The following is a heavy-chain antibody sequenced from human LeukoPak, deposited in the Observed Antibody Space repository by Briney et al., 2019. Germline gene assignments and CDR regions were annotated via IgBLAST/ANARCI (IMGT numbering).Heavy chain of an antibody. CDR3: ARRTPYSSGWYNGVTARGWFDP. CDR2: INPNSGGT. Sequence: GASVKVSCKASGYTFTGYYMHWVRQAPGQGLEWMGWINPNSGGTNYAQKFQGRVTMTRDTSISTAYMELSRLRSDDTAVYYCARRTPYSSGWYNGVTARGWFDPWGQGTLVTVSS. J-gene: IGHJ5*02. CDR1: GYTFTGYY. V-gene: IGHV1-2*02. D-gene: IGHD6-19*01.